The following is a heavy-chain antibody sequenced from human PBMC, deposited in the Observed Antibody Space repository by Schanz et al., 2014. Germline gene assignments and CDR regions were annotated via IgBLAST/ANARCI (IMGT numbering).Heavy chain of an antibody. V-gene: IGHV1-18*01. J-gene: IGHJ3*02. Sequence: QLMQSGSEVRKPGASVKVSCKASGYIFGSHGMTWLRQAPGQGPELMGWINAHTGNTQYAQKFQGRVNMTRDTVTTTVHMELTRLRTDGTAIYYCARVHIATYRYGSPSAFDIWGQGTRVTVSS. D-gene: IGHD5-18*01. CDR3: ARVHIATYRYGSPSAFDI. CDR1: GYIFGSHG. CDR2: INAHTGNT.